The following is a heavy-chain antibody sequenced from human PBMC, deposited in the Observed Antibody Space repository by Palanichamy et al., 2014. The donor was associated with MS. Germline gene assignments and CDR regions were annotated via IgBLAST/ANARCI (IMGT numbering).Heavy chain of an antibody. V-gene: IGHV3-74*01. D-gene: IGHD2-2*01. CDR3: ARVAVVVPAASTGRSYNWFDP. J-gene: IGHJ5*02. CDR2: INSDGSST. Sequence: EVPLVESGGGLVQPGGSLRLSCAASGFTFSSYWMHWVRQAPGKGLVWVSRINSDGSSTSYADSVKGRFTISRDNVKNTLYLQMNSLRAEDTAVYYCARVAVVVPAASTGRSYNWFDPWGQGTLVTVSS. CDR1: GFTFSSYW.